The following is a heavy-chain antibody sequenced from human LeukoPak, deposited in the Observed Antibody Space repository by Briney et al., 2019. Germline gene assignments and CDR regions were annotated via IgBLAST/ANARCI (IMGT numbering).Heavy chain of an antibody. D-gene: IGHD4-17*01. CDR1: GDSMNSHY. J-gene: IGHJ3*02. CDR2: ISYIGST. Sequence: PSETLSLTCTVSGDSMNSHYWSWIRQPPGKGLEWIGYISYIGSTNYNPSLKSRVTISVDTSKNQISLKLSSVTAADTAVYYCARDPPTVTKGLDIWGKGTMVPVSS. CDR3: ARDPPTVTKGLDI. V-gene: IGHV4-59*11.